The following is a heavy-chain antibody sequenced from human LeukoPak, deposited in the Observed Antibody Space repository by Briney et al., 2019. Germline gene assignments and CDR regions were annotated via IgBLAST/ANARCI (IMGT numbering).Heavy chain of an antibody. CDR3: ARTRDRRIAAAGRRYYFDY. CDR1: GGSVSSSKW. Sequence: SETLSLTCVVSGGSVSSSKWWSWVRQPPGKGLEWIGEINHSGSTNYNPSLKSRVTISVDTSKNQFSLKLSSVTAADTAVYYCARTRDRRIAAAGRRYYFDYWGQGTLVTVSS. V-gene: IGHV4-4*02. CDR2: INHSGST. J-gene: IGHJ4*02. D-gene: IGHD6-13*01.